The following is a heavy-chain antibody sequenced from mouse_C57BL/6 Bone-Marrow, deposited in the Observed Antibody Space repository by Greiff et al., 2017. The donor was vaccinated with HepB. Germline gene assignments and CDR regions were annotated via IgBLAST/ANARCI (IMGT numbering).Heavy chain of an antibody. J-gene: IGHJ3*01. D-gene: IGHD1-1*01. CDR3: ARVGSSPFAY. CDR1: GFTFSDYY. CDR2: ISNGGGST. Sequence: VQLKESGGGLVQPGGSLKLSCAASGFTFSDYYMYWVRQTPEKRLEWVAYISNGGGSTYYPDTVKGRFTISRDNAKNTLYLQMSRLKSEDTAMYYCARVGSSPFAYWGQGTLVTVSA. V-gene: IGHV5-12*01.